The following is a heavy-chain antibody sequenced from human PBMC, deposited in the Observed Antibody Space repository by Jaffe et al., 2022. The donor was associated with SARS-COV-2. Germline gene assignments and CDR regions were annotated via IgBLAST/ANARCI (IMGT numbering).Heavy chain of an antibody. CDR3: ARRGNYYEPHTPFDY. CDR2: IYYTGST. CDR1: GGSINSYY. D-gene: IGHD3-22*01. Sequence: QVQLQESGPGLVKPSETLSLTCTVSGGSINSYYWSWIRQPPGKGLEWIGYIYYTGSTKYNPSLKSRVTISVDTSKNQFSLKLSSVTAADTAVYYCARRGNYYEPHTPFDYWGPGTLVTVSS. V-gene: IGHV4-59*01. J-gene: IGHJ4*02.